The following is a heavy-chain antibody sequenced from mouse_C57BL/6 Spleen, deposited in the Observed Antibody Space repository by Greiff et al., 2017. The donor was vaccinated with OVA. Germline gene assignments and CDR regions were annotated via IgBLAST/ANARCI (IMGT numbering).Heavy chain of an antibody. Sequence: VQLQQSGPELVKPGASVKISCKASGYAFSSSWMNWVKQRPGKGLEWIGRIYPGDGDTNYNGKFKGKATLTADKSSSTAYMQLSSLTSEDSAVYFCARRGGYGLFDYWGQGTTLTVSS. V-gene: IGHV1-82*01. CDR2: IYPGDGDT. CDR1: GYAFSSSW. CDR3: ARRGGYGLFDY. J-gene: IGHJ2*01. D-gene: IGHD2-2*01.